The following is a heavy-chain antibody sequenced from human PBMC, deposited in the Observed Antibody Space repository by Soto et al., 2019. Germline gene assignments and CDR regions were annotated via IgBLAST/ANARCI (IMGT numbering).Heavy chain of an antibody. Sequence: GASVKVSCKASGYTFTGYYMHWVRQAPGQGLEWMGWINPNSGGTNYAQKFQGWDTMTRDTSINTAYMELNRLRSDDTAIYYCARDLRGHGDYFDYWGQGTLVTVSS. CDR3: ARDLRGHGDYFDY. J-gene: IGHJ4*02. CDR2: INPNSGGT. CDR1: GYTFTGYY. D-gene: IGHD4-17*01. V-gene: IGHV1-2*04.